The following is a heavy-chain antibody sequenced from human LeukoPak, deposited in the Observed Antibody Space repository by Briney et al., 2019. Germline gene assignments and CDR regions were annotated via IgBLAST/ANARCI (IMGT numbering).Heavy chain of an antibody. D-gene: IGHD6-19*01. V-gene: IGHV4-4*07. CDR2: IYTSGST. CDR3: ARDPSEYSSGWYSGNWFDP. Sequence: SETLSLTCTVSGGSISSYYWSWIRQPAGKGLEWIGRIYTSGSTNYNPSLKSRVTMSVDTSKNQLSLKLSSVTAADTAVYYCARDPSEYSSGWYSGNWFDPWGQGTLVTISS. J-gene: IGHJ5*02. CDR1: GGSISSYY.